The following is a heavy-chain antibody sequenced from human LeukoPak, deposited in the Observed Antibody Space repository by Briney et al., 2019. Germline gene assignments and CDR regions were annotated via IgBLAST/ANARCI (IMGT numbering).Heavy chain of an antibody. D-gene: IGHD6-13*01. V-gene: IGHV1-69*01. CDR2: IIPIFGTA. CDR3: AREARIAAAGPPDWFDP. CDR1: GGTFGSYA. J-gene: IGHJ5*02. Sequence: ASVKVSCKASGGTFGSYAISWVRQAPGQGLEWMGGIIPIFGTANYAQKFQGRVTITADESTSTAYMELSSLRSEDTAVYYCAREARIAAAGPPDWFDPWGQGTLVTVSS.